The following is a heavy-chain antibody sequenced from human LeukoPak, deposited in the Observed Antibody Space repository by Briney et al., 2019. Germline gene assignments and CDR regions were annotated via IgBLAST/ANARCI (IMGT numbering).Heavy chain of an antibody. CDR1: GGSLNGYC. D-gene: IGHD3-10*01. CDR2: INHSGST. Sequence: SETLSLTCAVYGGSLNGYCWSWILQSPGKGLEWIGEINHSGSTNYNPSLKSRVTISVDTSKNQFSLKLSSVTAADTAVYYCARLPPPHYGFNSNYYYYSYVEVWGKGTTVTVSS. CDR3: ARLPPPHYGFNSNYYYYSYVEV. V-gene: IGHV4-34*01. J-gene: IGHJ6*03.